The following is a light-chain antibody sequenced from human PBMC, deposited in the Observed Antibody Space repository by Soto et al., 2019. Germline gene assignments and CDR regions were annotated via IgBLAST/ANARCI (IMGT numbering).Light chain of an antibody. CDR3: QQLSAYPIT. CDR1: QDISSY. CDR2: AAS. Sequence: DIQLTQSPSFLSASVGDRVTITCRASQDISSYLAWYQQKPGKAPKLLIYAASTLQSGVPSRFRGSGSETEFTLTISSLQPEDFSTYYCQQLSAYPITFGQGTRLDIK. V-gene: IGKV1-9*01. J-gene: IGKJ5*01.